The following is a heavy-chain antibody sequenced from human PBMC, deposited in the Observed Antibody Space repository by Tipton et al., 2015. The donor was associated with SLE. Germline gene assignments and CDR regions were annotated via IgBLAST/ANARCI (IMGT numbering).Heavy chain of an antibody. Sequence: TLSLTCTASGGSITSRYWNWVRQPPGKGLEWIGYIYYSGTTSYNSSLKSRVTISVDSAKNQFSLKVSSVTAADTAVYFCARGAFWSGLDYWGQGALVTVSS. CDR2: IYYSGTT. CDR3: ARGAFWSGLDY. J-gene: IGHJ4*02. V-gene: IGHV4-59*11. D-gene: IGHD3-3*01. CDR1: GGSITSRY.